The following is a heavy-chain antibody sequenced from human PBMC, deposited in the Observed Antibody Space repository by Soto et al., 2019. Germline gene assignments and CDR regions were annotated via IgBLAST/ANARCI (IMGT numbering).Heavy chain of an antibody. CDR3: ARDRSTYAGGGTGEVKENWFDP. Sequence: PSETLSLTCIVSGGSISRYYWSWIRQPPGKGLEWIGYAYYSGDTGYNPSLQSRVTMAVDTSKNQVSLKLTSVTAADTAVYYCARDRSTYAGGGTGEVKENWFDPWGPGAPAPVYS. D-gene: IGHD2-2*01. V-gene: IGHV4-59*01. CDR2: AYYSGDT. J-gene: IGHJ5*02. CDR1: GGSISRYY.